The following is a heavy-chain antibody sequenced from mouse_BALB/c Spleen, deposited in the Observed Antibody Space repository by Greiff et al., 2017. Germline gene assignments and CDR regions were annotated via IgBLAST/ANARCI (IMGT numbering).Heavy chain of an antibody. CDR3: ARDENYFDY. J-gene: IGHJ2*01. CDR1: VYSITSCYY. V-gene: IGHV3-6*02. Sequence: ESGPGLVKPSQSLSLTCSVTVYSITSCYYWNWIRQFPGNKLEWMGYISYDGSNNYNPSLKNRISITRDTSKNQFFLKLNSVTTEDTATDYGARDENYFDYWGQGTTLTVSS. CDR2: ISYDGSN.